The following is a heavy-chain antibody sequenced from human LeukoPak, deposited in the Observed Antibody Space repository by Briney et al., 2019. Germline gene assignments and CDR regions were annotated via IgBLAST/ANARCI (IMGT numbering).Heavy chain of an antibody. CDR2: ISSSSSYI. J-gene: IGHJ4*02. CDR1: GFTFSSYS. CDR3: ARDPLYSSGWYAFDY. D-gene: IGHD6-19*01. Sequence: GGSLRLSCAASGFTFSSYSMNWVRQAPGKGLEWVSSISSSSSYIYYADSVKGRLTISRDNAKNSLYLQMNSLRAEDTAVYYCARDPLYSSGWYAFDYWGQGTLVTVSS. V-gene: IGHV3-21*01.